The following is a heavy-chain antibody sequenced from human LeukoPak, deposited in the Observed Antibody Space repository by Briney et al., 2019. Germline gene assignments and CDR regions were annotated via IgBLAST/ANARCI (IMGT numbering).Heavy chain of an antibody. V-gene: IGHV4-34*01. J-gene: IGHJ4*02. D-gene: IGHD1-20*01. CDR3: ARGFYNWNDVDY. CDR2: INHSGST. Sequence: SETLSLTCAVYGGSFSGYYWSWIRQPPGKGLEWIGEINHSGSTNYNPSLKSRVTISVDTSKNQFSLKLSSVTAADTAVYYCARGFYNWNDVDYWGQGTLVTVSS. CDR1: GGSFSGYY.